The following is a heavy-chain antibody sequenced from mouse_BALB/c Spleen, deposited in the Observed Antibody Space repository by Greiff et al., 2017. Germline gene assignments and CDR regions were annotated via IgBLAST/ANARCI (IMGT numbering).Heavy chain of an antibody. J-gene: IGHJ4*01. V-gene: IGHV1S132*01. CDR2: IFPGTGTT. CDR1: GYTFTSYW. CDR3: ARGGAMDY. Sequence: QVHVQQSGAELVKPGASVKLSCKTSGYTFTSYWIQWVKQRPGQGLGWIGEIFPGTGTTYYNEKFKGKATLTLDTSSSTSYMQLSSLTSEDSALYFCARGGAMDYWGQGNSVTVSS.